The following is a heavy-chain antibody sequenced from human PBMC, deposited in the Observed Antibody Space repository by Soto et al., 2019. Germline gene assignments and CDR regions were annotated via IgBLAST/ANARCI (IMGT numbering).Heavy chain of an antibody. CDR3: ATRDLTGYYLGY. CDR1: GGSFSGYY. CDR2: IYHSGGT. J-gene: IGHJ4*02. D-gene: IGHD3-9*01. Sequence: QVQLQQWGAGLLKPSETLSLTCAVYGGSFSGYYWSWVRQPPGKGLEWIGEIYHSGGTNYNPSLKSRVTMSVDTSKKQFSLILRSVTAADTAVYYCATRDLTGYYLGYWGQGTLVTVSS. V-gene: IGHV4-34*01.